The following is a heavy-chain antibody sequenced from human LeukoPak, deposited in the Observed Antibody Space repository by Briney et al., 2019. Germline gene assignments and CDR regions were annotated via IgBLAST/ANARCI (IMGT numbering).Heavy chain of an antibody. J-gene: IGHJ4*02. CDR2: INHSGST. V-gene: IGHV4-34*01. Sequence: SETLSLTCAVYGGSFSGYYWSWIRQPPGKGLEWIGEINHSGSTNYNPSLKSRVTISVDTSKSQFSLKLTSVTAADTAVYYCARECGGDCYLGLDYWGQGTLVTVSS. CDR1: GGSFSGYY. CDR3: ARECGGDCYLGLDY. D-gene: IGHD2-21*02.